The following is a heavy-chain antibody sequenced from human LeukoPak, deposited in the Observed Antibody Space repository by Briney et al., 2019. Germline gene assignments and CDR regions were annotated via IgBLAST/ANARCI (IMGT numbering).Heavy chain of an antibody. D-gene: IGHD3-22*01. CDR2: ISSSSSTI. CDR3: ARVLHKRNYDSTTYYGY. J-gene: IGHJ4*02. V-gene: IGHV3-48*01. CDR1: GFTFSSYS. Sequence: GGSLRLSCAASGFTFSSYSMNWVRQAPGKGLEWVSYISSSSSTIYYADSVKDRFTISRDNAKNSLYLQMNSLRAEDTAVYYCARVLHKRNYDSTTYYGYWGQGTLVTVSS.